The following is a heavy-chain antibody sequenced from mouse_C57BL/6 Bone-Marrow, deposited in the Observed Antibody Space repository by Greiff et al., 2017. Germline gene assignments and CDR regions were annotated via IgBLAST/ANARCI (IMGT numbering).Heavy chain of an antibody. CDR1: GYTFTSYW. J-gene: IGHJ1*03. CDR3: ARYWGYYDYYFDD. D-gene: IGHD1-2*01. V-gene: IGHV1-72*01. Sequence: QVQLQQSGAELVKPGASVKLSCKASGYTFTSYWMHWVKQRPGRGLAWIGRIDPNSGGTKYNEKFKGKATLTVDKPSSTAYMQLSSLTSEDSAVXDCARYWGYYDYYFDDWGTGTTVTVSS. CDR2: IDPNSGGT.